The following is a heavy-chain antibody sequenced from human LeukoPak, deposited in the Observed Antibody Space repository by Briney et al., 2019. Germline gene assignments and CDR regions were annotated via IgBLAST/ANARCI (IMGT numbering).Heavy chain of an antibody. V-gene: IGHV4-31*03. CDR2: IYYSGST. Sequence: SETLSLTCTVSGGSISSGGYYWSWIRQHPGKGLEWIGYIYYSGSTYYNPSLKSRVTISVDTSKNQISLKLSSVTAADTAVYYCARGTPVRVDYWGQGTLVTVSS. D-gene: IGHD2-2*01. CDR1: GGSISSGGYY. J-gene: IGHJ4*02. CDR3: ARGTPVRVDY.